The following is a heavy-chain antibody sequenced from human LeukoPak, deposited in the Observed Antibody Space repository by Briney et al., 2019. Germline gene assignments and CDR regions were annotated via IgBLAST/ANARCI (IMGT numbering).Heavy chain of an antibody. Sequence: RASETLPLTCAVYGGSFSGYYWSWIRQPPGKGLEWIGEINHSGSTNYNPSLKSRVTISVDTSKNQFSLKLSSVTAADTAVYYCARGLRILTGPDGGMDVWGQGTTVTVSS. CDR3: ARGLRILTGPDGGMDV. V-gene: IGHV4-34*01. D-gene: IGHD3-9*01. CDR1: GGSFSGYY. J-gene: IGHJ6*02. CDR2: INHSGST.